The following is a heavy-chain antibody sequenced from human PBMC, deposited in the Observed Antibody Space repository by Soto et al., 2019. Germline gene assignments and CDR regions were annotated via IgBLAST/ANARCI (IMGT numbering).Heavy chain of an antibody. CDR3: ARGPRYCSSTSCFSGVTWFDP. CDR1: GYTFTSYG. D-gene: IGHD2-2*01. Sequence: ASVKVSCKASGYTFTSYGISCVRQAPGQGLEWMGWISSHNGNTNYAQKVQGRVTMTTDKSTSTTYMELRSLRSDDTAVYYCARGPRYCSSTSCFSGVTWFDPWGQGTLVTVSS. CDR2: ISSHNGNT. J-gene: IGHJ5*02. V-gene: IGHV1-18*04.